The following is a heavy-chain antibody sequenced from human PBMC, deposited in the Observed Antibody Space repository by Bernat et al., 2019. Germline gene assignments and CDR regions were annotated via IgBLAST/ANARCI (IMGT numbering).Heavy chain of an antibody. CDR3: ARQAVASTIVDY. Sequence: QLQLQESGPGLVKPSETLSLTCAVSGGSISTTDYYWGWIRQPPGKGLEWIGSLHYSGNTYYNPSLKSRVTIFVDTSKNQFSLRLNSVTASDTAVYFCARQAVASTIVDYWGQGTLVTVSS. CDR2: LHYSGNT. J-gene: IGHJ4*02. CDR1: GGSISTTDYY. V-gene: IGHV4-39*01. D-gene: IGHD6-19*01.